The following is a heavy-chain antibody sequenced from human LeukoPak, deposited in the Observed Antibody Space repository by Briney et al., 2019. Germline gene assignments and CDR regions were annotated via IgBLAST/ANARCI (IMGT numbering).Heavy chain of an antibody. D-gene: IGHD6-19*01. V-gene: IGHV1-69*05. CDR2: VIPIFGTA. CDR1: GGTFSSYA. J-gene: IGHJ4*02. Sequence: GSSVKVSCKASGGTFSSYAISWVRQAPGQGLEWMGGVIPIFGTANYAQKFQRRVTNTTDESTSTGNMGLSSLRSEDTDAYYCTRAAAGKIAVAVLDYWGQGTLVTVSS. CDR3: TRAAAGKIAVAVLDY.